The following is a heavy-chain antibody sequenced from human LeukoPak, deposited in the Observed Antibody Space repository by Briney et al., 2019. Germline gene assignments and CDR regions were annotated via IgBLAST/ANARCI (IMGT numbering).Heavy chain of an antibody. CDR2: IYYSGST. CDR3: AREGSSTSRNWFDP. J-gene: IGHJ5*02. Sequence: SETLSLTCTVSGGSISSGGYYWSWIRQHPGKGLEWIGYIYYSGSTYYNPSLKSRVTISVDTSKDQFSLKLSSVTAADTAVYHCAREGSSTSRNWFDPWGQGTLVTVSS. D-gene: IGHD2-2*01. CDR1: GGSISSGGYY. V-gene: IGHV4-31*03.